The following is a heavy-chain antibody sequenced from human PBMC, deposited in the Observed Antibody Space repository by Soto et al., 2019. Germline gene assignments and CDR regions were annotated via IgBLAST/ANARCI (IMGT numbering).Heavy chain of an antibody. J-gene: IGHJ6*02. CDR3: ARTNCTATRCYLYPYGFGV. CDR2: ISSDGSHL. Sequence: QVQLVESGGGVVQPERSLRLSCAAAGSTFTNYAVHWVRQAPGKGLEWVAVISSDGSHLYYAESVRGRFTISRDNFKNTVSLQMNSLGPEDTAVYSWARTNCTATRCYLYPYGFGVWGQGTTVTVSS. CDR1: GSTFTNYA. D-gene: IGHD2-8*02. V-gene: IGHV3-30*04.